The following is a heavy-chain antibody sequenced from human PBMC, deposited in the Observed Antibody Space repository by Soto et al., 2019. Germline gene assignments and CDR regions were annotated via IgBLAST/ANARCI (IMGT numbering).Heavy chain of an antibody. J-gene: IGHJ4*02. D-gene: IGHD3-22*01. CDR2: IIPLFGTA. CDR1: GGTFGSYA. CDR3: ARDLVVGDSSGYYYPFDY. Sequence: GASVKVSCKASGGTFGSYAISWVRQAPGQGLEWMGGIIPLFGTANYAQKFQGRVTITADESTSTAYMELSSLRSEDTAVYYCARDLVVGDSSGYYYPFDYWGQGTLVTVSS. V-gene: IGHV1-69*13.